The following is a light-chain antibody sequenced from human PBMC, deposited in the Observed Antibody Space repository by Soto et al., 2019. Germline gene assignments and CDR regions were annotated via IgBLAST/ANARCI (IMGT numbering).Light chain of an antibody. CDR1: SSDVGGYNY. CDR3: ISYTSKSTWV. CDR2: EVS. Sequence: QSALTQPASVXXSXXXXXXISCTGTSSDVGGYNYVSWFQQHPGLVPKLIIYEVSNRPSGVSNRFSGSKSVNTASLTISGLQSEDEADYYCISYTSKSTWVFGGGTKLTVL. V-gene: IGLV2-14*01. J-gene: IGLJ2*01.